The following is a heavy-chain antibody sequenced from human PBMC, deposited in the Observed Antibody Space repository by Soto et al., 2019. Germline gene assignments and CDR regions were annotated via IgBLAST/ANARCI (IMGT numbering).Heavy chain of an antibody. Sequence: GGSLRLSCAASGFTVSSNYMSWVRQAPGKGLEWVSVIYSGGSTYYADSVKGRFTISRDNSKNTLYLQMNSLRAEDTAVYYCARGERGDYYDSSGYQTYYYYGMDVWGQGTTVTVSS. J-gene: IGHJ6*02. CDR3: ARGERGDYYDSSGYQTYYYYGMDV. V-gene: IGHV3-53*01. CDR2: IYSGGST. D-gene: IGHD3-22*01. CDR1: GFTVSSNY.